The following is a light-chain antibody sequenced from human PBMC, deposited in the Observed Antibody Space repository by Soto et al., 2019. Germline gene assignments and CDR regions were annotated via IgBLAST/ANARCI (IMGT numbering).Light chain of an antibody. CDR1: QSVSST. CDR2: GAS. Sequence: EIVLTQSRATLSLSPRERATLSCMASQSVSSTLAWYQQKPGQAPRLLIYGASTRATGIPARFSGSGYGTEFNLTISSLQSEDFAVYYCQQYIYWPWTFGQGTKVDIK. V-gene: IGKV3-15*01. J-gene: IGKJ1*01. CDR3: QQYIYWPWT.